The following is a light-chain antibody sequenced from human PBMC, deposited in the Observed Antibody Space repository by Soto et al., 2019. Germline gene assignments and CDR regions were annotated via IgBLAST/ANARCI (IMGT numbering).Light chain of an antibody. CDR1: QSVSTF. Sequence: EIVLTQSPATLSLSPGERAALSYSASQSVSTFLAWCQHKPGQAPRLLIYDASNRATGIPARFSGSGSGTDFTLTISSLEPEDFAVYYCQQRSNCCTFGQGTKVEI. CDR3: QQRSNCCT. CDR2: DAS. J-gene: IGKJ1*01. V-gene: IGKV3-11*01.